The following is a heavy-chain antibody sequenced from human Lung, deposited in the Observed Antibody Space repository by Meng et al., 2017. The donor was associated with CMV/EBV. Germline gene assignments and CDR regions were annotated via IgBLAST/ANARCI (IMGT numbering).Heavy chain of an antibody. Sequence: SXTXSLXCTVSRGSINSGDYYWSWIRQSPGKGLEWIGYIYYSGDTDYNPSLRSRVTISMDTSKNQFSLELSSVTAADTAVYFCAIQSAPYYYGSGRHFPDGXRGTXVNGAS. CDR3: AIQSAPYYYGSGRHFPD. CDR1: RGSINSGDYY. CDR2: IYYSGDT. V-gene: IGHV4-30-4*02. J-gene: IGHJ4*02. D-gene: IGHD3-10*01.